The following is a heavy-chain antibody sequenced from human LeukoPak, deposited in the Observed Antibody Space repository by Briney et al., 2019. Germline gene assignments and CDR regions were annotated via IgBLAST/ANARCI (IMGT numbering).Heavy chain of an antibody. V-gene: IGHV4-59*01. Sequence: SETLFLTCSGSGGSLSCCSWTWIRQPPGKGLEWIGNIYSSGATNPNPSLRSRVTISIDTSKNQFSPKVSPVTAADTAVYYCARFRDCGGDCYFLDSWGQGTLVTISS. D-gene: IGHD2-21*02. CDR2: IYSSGAT. CDR1: GGSLSCCS. J-gene: IGHJ4*02. CDR3: ARFRDCGGDCYFLDS.